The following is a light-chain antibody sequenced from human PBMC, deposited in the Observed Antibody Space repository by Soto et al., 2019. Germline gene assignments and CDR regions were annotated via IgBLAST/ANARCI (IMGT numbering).Light chain of an antibody. CDR2: GNN. CDR3: LSYDSSLRGWV. CDR1: SSNLGAGFD. J-gene: IGLJ3*02. Sequence: QSVLTQPPSVSGAPGQGVTISCTGSSSNLGAGFDVHWYQQLPGTAPKLLMYGNNNRPSGVPDRFSGSRSGTSASLAITGLQTEDEGDYYCLSYDSSLRGWVFGGGTKLTVL. V-gene: IGLV1-40*01.